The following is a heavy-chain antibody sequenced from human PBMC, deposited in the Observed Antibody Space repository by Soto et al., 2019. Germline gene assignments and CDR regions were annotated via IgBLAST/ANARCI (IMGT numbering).Heavy chain of an antibody. CDR2: VHYTGSTST. V-gene: IGHV4-59*01. CDR3: AKYRRTDAEGYRLDF. Sequence: SETLSLTCSVSGASINNYYWSWIRQPPGKGLEWIGYVHYTGSTSTKYNPSLQSRVAMSVDSSKNQFSLKLTSMTAADTAIYYCAKYRRTDAEGYRLDFWGPGTLVTVSS. CDR1: GASINNYY. D-gene: IGHD5-12*01. J-gene: IGHJ4*02.